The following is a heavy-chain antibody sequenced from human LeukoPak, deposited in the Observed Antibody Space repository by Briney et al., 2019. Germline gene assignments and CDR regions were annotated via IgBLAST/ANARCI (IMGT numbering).Heavy chain of an antibody. CDR1: GYSISSGYY. V-gene: IGHV4-38-2*02. CDR3: ARVPGVYYDRLTGYGSGWFDP. CDR2: VYHSGST. D-gene: IGHD3-9*01. J-gene: IGHJ5*02. Sequence: PSETLSLTCTVSGYSISSGYYWGWVRQPPGKGLEWIGTVYHSGSTYYNPSLRSRVTISVETSKNQFSLRVRSMTAADTAVYYCARVPGVYYDRLTGYGSGWFDPWGQGTLVTVSS.